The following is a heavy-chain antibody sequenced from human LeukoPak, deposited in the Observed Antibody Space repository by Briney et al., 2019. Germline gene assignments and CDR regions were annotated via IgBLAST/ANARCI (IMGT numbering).Heavy chain of an antibody. CDR3: ARHRRDSIGYYSFYS. J-gene: IGHJ4*02. Sequence: SETLSLTCSVSGDSITTNYWTWIRQPPPPRMGLQWLGYISASGSTNYNPFLGSRVTISLDTSKNQVSLRLISVTATDTAVYYCARHRRDSIGYYSFYSWGQGTLVTVSS. CDR1: GDSITTNY. D-gene: IGHD3-22*01. V-gene: IGHV4-4*09. CDR2: ISASGST.